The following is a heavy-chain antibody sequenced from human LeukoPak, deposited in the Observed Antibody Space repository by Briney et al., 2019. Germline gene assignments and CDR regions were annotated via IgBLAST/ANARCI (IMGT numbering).Heavy chain of an antibody. CDR1: GFTFSSYS. Sequence: KPGGSLRLSCAASGFTFSSYSMNWVRQAPGKGPEWVSSISSSSSYIYYADSVKGRFTISRDNAKNSLYLQMNSPRAEDTAVYYCARDLWASGIAVAGNAFDIWAKGQWSPSLQ. D-gene: IGHD6-19*01. J-gene: IGHJ3*02. V-gene: IGHV3-21*01. CDR3: ARDLWASGIAVAGNAFDI. CDR2: ISSSSSYI.